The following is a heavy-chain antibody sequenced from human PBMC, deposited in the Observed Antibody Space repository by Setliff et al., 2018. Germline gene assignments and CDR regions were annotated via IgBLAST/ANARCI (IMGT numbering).Heavy chain of an antibody. Sequence: GASVKVSCKSSGYIFSDYGITWVRQAPGQGLEWMGWINPNSGDTYYADSVKGRFIVSRDNSKSTLYLQMNSLRAEDTAIYYCAKVLYPGVGYFYGMDVWGQGTTVTVSS. CDR2: INPNSGDT. CDR3: AKVLYPGVGYFYGMDV. J-gene: IGHJ6*02. V-gene: IGHV1-18*01. CDR1: GYIFSDYG. D-gene: IGHD3-10*01.